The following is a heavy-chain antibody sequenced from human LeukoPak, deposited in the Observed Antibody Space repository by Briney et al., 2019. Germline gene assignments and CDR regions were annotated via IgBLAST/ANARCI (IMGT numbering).Heavy chain of an antibody. CDR1: GYTLTELS. Sequence: GASVKVSCKVSGYTLTELSMHWVRQAPGKGLEWMGGFDPEDGETIYAQKFQGRVTMTEDTSTDTAYMELSSLRSEDTAVYYCAREQDSSGYLLRIYYYYGMDVWGQGTTVTVSS. J-gene: IGHJ6*02. D-gene: IGHD3-22*01. CDR3: AREQDSSGYLLRIYYYYGMDV. CDR2: FDPEDGET. V-gene: IGHV1-24*01.